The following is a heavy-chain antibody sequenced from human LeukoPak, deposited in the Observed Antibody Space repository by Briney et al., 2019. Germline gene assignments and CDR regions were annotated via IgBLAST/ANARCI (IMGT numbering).Heavy chain of an antibody. Sequence: PSETLSLTCAVSGGSISSSNWWSWVRQPPGKGLEWIGEIYHSGSTNYNPSLKRRVTISVDTSKNQFSLKLSSVTAADTAVYYCASRYYDSSGYPMHQNWFDPWGQGTLVTVSS. CDR1: GGSISSSNW. V-gene: IGHV4-4*02. D-gene: IGHD3-22*01. J-gene: IGHJ5*02. CDR2: IYHSGST. CDR3: ASRYYDSSGYPMHQNWFDP.